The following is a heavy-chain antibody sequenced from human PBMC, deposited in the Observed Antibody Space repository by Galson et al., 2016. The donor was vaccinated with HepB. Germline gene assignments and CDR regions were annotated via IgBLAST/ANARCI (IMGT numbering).Heavy chain of an antibody. J-gene: IGHJ3*02. Sequence: SLRLSCAASGFTFINAWMTWVRQAPGKGLEWVGRIKSKPDGVTTDYGAPVRGRFTISRDDSKNTVYLQMNRLKSEDTAVYYCTTGLEKWLQFDAFDIWGQGTMVTVSS. CDR1: GFTFINAW. CDR3: TTGLEKWLQFDAFDI. V-gene: IGHV3-15*01. CDR2: IKSKPDGVTT. D-gene: IGHD5-24*01.